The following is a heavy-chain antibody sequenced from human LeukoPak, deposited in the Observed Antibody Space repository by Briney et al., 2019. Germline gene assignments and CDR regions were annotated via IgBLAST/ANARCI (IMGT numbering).Heavy chain of an antibody. Sequence: SVKVSCKASGCTFSSYAISWVRQAPGQGLEWMGRIIPFLGIANYAQKFQGRVTITADKSTSTASMDLSSLRSEDTAVYYCARGPSPLSYYDSSGYRAENWFDPWGQGTLVTVSS. D-gene: IGHD3-22*01. CDR1: GCTFSSYA. J-gene: IGHJ5*02. CDR3: ARGPSPLSYYDSSGYRAENWFDP. CDR2: IIPFLGIA. V-gene: IGHV1-69*04.